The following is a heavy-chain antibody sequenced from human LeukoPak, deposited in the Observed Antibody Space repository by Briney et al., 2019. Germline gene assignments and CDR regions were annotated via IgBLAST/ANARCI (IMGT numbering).Heavy chain of an antibody. CDR2: INHSGST. V-gene: IGHV4-34*01. Sequence: ASETLSLTCAVYGGSFSGYYWSWIRQPPGKGLEWIGEINHSGSTNYNPSLKSRVTISVDTSKSQFSLKLSSVTAADTAVYYCARERPSYYDILTGYYPRSLPYYFDYWGQGTLVTVSS. CDR3: ARERPSYYDILTGYYPRSLPYYFDY. D-gene: IGHD3-9*01. J-gene: IGHJ4*02. CDR1: GGSFSGYY.